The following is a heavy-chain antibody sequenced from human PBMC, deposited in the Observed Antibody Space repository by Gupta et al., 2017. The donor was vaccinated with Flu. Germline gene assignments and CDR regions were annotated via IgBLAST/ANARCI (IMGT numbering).Heavy chain of an antibody. Sequence: QVHLVQSGAEVKKPGASVKVSCQPSGYTFSAFYIPWVRQVPGQGLEWMGWVDPKFGAPNYAQKFLGRVSMTRDTSAAAAYLELQRLTSDDTAVYFCARGAVAGYSPFDSWGQGTLVTVAS. D-gene: IGHD6-19*01. V-gene: IGHV1-2*02. J-gene: IGHJ4*02. CDR1: GYTFSAFY. CDR2: VDPKFGAP. CDR3: ARGAVAGYSPFDS.